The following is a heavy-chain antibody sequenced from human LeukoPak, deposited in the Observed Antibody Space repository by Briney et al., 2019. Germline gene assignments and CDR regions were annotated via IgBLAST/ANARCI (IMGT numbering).Heavy chain of an antibody. CDR2: ISYDGSNK. CDR3: ARQVSGSFDY. CDR1: GFSITNYA. J-gene: IGHJ4*02. D-gene: IGHD3-22*01. V-gene: IGHV3-30-3*01. Sequence: PGGSLRLSCAASGFSITNYAMNWVRQAPGKGLEWVALISYDGSNKYYADSVKGRFTISRDSSRNTLYLQMNSLRAEDTAVYYCARQVSGSFDYWGQGTLVTVSS.